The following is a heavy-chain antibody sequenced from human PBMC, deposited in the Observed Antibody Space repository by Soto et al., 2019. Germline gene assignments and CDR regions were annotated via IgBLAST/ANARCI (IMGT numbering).Heavy chain of an antibody. CDR3: ARDYDTSRGDWAYYGIDV. CDR1: GLTVSTNY. J-gene: IGHJ6*02. CDR2: IYYGGTT. V-gene: IGHV3-66*01. D-gene: IGHD3-9*01. Sequence: EVQLVESGGGLVQPGGSLRISCAASGLTVSTNYMSWVRQAPGKGLGWVAIIYYGGTTDYADSVKGRFTISRDDAKYTLYLQMHSLRAEDTAVYYCARDYDTSRGDWAYYGIDVWGQGTTVTVSS.